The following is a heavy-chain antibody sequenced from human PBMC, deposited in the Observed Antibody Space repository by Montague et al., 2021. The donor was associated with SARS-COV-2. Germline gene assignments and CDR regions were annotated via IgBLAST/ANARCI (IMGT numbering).Heavy chain of an antibody. V-gene: IGHV4-59*13. Sequence: SETLSLTCTVSGGSISSYYWSWIRQPPGKGLEWIGYIYYSGSTNYNPSLKSRVTISVDTSKNQFSLKLSSVTAADTAVYYCARVPYGDVDDVVTAEGYYGMGVWGQGTTVTVSS. CDR3: ARVPYGDVDDVVTAEGYYGMGV. D-gene: IGHD2-21*02. J-gene: IGHJ6*02. CDR2: IYYSGST. CDR1: GGSISSYY.